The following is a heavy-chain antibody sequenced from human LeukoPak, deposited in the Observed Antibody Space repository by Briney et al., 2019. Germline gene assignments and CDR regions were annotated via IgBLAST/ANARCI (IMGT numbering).Heavy chain of an antibody. Sequence: ASVTVSCNVYGYTLTELSMHWVRQAPGKGLEWMGGFDPEDGETIYAQKFQGRVTMTEDTSTDTAYMELSSLRSEDTAVYYCEGFGDYYDSSGYRDYWGQGTLFTVSS. CDR1: GYTLTELS. D-gene: IGHD3-22*01. CDR2: FDPEDGET. V-gene: IGHV1-24*01. CDR3: EGFGDYYDSSGYRDY. J-gene: IGHJ4*02.